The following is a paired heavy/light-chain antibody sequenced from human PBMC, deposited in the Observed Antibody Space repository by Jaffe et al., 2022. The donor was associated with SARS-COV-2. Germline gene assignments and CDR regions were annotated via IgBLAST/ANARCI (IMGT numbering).Heavy chain of an antibody. Sequence: QVQLVESGGGVVQPGRSLRLSCAASGFTFSSYAMHWVRQAPGKGLEWVAVISYDGSNKYYADSVKGRFTISRDNSKNTLYLQMNSLRAEDTAVYYCARVRAGYDSSGYPQEADYWGQGTLVTVSS. J-gene: IGHJ4*02. CDR2: ISYDGSNK. CDR1: GFTFSSYA. V-gene: IGHV3-30-3*01. D-gene: IGHD3-22*01. CDR3: ARVRAGYDSSGYPQEADY.
Light chain of an antibody. V-gene: IGLV1-40*01. CDR2: GNS. CDR1: SSNIGAGYD. J-gene: IGLJ1*01. Sequence: QSVLTQPPSVSGAPGQRVTISCTGSSSNIGAGYDVHWYQQLPGTAPKLLIYGNSNRPSGVPDRFSGSKSGTSASLAITGLQAEDEADYYCQSYDSSLSGSSYVFGTGTKVTVL. CDR3: QSYDSSLSGSSYV.